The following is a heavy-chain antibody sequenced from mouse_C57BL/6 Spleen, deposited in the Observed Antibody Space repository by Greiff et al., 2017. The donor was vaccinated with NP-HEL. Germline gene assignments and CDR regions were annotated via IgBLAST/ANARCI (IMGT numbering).Heavy chain of an antibody. Sequence: VQLQQSGAELVKPGASVKMSCKASGYTFTSYWITWVKQRPGQGLEWIGDIYPGSGSTNYNEKFKSKATLTVDTSSSTAYMQLSSLTSEDSAVYYCARRDSNYWYFDVWGTGTTVTVSS. CDR1: GYTFTSYW. V-gene: IGHV1-55*01. J-gene: IGHJ1*03. CDR3: ARRDSNYWYFDV. D-gene: IGHD2-5*01. CDR2: IYPGSGST.